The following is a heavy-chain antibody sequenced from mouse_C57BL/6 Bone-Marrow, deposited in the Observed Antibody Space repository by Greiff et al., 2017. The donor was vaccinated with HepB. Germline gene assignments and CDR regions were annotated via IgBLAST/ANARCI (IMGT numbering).Heavy chain of an antibody. CDR2: IYPGNSDT. CDR3: TFYYGSRRTWFAY. CDR1: GYTFTSYW. J-gene: IGHJ3*01. Sequence: EVQLQQSGPVLARPGASVKMSCKTSGYTFTSYWMHWVKQRPGQGLEWIGAIYPGNSDTSYNQKFKGKAKLTAVTSASTAYMELSSLTNEDSAVYYCTFYYGSRRTWFAYWGQGTLVTVSA. D-gene: IGHD1-1*01. V-gene: IGHV1-5*01.